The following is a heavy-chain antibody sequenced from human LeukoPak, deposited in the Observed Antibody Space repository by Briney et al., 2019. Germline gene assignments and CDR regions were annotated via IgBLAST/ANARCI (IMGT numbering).Heavy chain of an antibody. D-gene: IGHD3-10*01. Sequence: SQTMSLTCTVSGYAITSGGFSWNWIRQPPGKGLEWIGCIYDRGPAYYNPSLKSRFTISVDRPKNQFFLNVTSLTAADTAVYYCARSRQASGLFNSWGQGTLVVVSS. CDR2: IYDRGPA. J-gene: IGHJ5*01. V-gene: IGHV4-30-2*01. CDR1: GYAITSGGFS. CDR3: ARSRQASGLFNS.